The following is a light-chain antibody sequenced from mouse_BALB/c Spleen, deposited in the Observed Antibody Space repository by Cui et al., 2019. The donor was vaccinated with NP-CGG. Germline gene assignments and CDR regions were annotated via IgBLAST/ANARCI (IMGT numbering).Light chain of an antibody. CDR1: TGAVTTSNY. Sequence: QAIVTQASALTTSPGETVTLTCRSSTGAVTTSNYANWVQEKPDHLFTGLIGGTNNRAPGVPARFSGSLIGDKAALTITGAQTEDETNYFCALWYSNHWVFGGGTKLTVL. CDR2: GTN. CDR3: ALWYSNHWV. V-gene: IGLV1*01. J-gene: IGLJ1*01.